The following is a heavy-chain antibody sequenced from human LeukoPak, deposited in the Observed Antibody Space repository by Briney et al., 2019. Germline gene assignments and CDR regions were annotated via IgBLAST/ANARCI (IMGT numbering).Heavy chain of an antibody. D-gene: IGHD3-3*01. CDR1: GFTFSSYA. J-gene: IGHJ4*02. V-gene: IGHV3-23*01. CDR2: ISGSGGST. CDR3: AKAPRRFLEWLPMGYYFDY. Sequence: GGSLRLSCAASGFTFSSYAMSWVRQAPGKGLEWVSAISGSGGSTYYADSVKGRFTISRDNSKNTLYLQMNSLRAEDTAVYYCAKAPRRFLEWLPMGYYFDYWGQGTLVTVSS.